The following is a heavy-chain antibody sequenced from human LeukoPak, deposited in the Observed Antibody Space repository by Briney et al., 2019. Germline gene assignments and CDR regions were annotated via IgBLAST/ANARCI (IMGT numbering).Heavy chain of an antibody. J-gene: IGHJ4*02. V-gene: IGHV1-69*13. CDR1: GGTFSSYA. D-gene: IGHD6-13*01. CDR3: ASQPPIAAAGNDY. CDR2: IIPIFGTA. Sequence: SVKVSCKASGGTFSSYAISWVRQAPGQGLERMGGIIPIFGTANYAQKFQGRVTITADESTSTAYMELSSLRSEDTAVYYCASQPPIAAAGNDYWGQGTLVTVSS.